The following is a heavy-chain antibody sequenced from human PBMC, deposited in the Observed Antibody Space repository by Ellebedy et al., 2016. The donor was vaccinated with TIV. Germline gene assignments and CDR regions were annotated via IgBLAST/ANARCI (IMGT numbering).Heavy chain of an antibody. CDR1: GFTFSSYS. D-gene: IGHD4-23*01. V-gene: IGHV3-21*01. CDR3: ARDGKDYGGNSRDY. Sequence: GESLKISCAASGFTFSSYSMNWVRQAPGKGLEWVSSISSSSSYIYYADSVKGRFTISRDNAKNSLYLQMNSLRAEDTAVYYCARDGKDYGGNSRDYWGQGTLVTVSS. J-gene: IGHJ4*02. CDR2: ISSSSSYI.